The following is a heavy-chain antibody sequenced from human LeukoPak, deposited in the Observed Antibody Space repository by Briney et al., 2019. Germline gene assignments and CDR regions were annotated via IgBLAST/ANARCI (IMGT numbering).Heavy chain of an antibody. V-gene: IGHV3-23*01. CDR2: ISGSGGST. CDR1: GFTFSSYA. CDR3: AKKGPTIFGVRTPLDY. D-gene: IGHD3-3*01. Sequence: GGSLRLSCAASGFTFSSYAMSWVRQAPGKGLEWVSAISGSGGSTYYADSVKGRFTISRDNSKNTLYLQMNSLRAEDTAVHYCAKKGPTIFGVRTPLDYWGQGTLVTASS. J-gene: IGHJ4*02.